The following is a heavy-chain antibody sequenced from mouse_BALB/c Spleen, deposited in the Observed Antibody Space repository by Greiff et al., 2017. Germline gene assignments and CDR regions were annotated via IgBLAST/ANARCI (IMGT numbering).Heavy chain of an antibody. V-gene: IGHV2-6-7*01. CDR3: ARDVPIYYYGSSYHAMDY. J-gene: IGHJ4*01. Sequence: VQLQQSGPGLVAPSQSLSITCTVSGFSLTGYGVNWVRQPPGKGLEWLGMIWGDGSTDYNSALKSRLSISKDNSKSQVFLKMNSLQTDDTARYYCARDVPIYYYGSSYHAMDYWGQGTSVTVSS. CDR1: GFSLTGYG. CDR2: IWGDGST. D-gene: IGHD1-1*01.